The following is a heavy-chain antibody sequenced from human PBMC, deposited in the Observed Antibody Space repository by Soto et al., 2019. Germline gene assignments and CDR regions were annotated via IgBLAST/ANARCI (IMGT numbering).Heavy chain of an antibody. D-gene: IGHD2-8*02. CDR2: INHTGST. V-gene: IGHV4-34*01. CDR1: GGSFSGYD. J-gene: IGHJ4*03. CDR3: ARVDCSGALDY. Sequence: PSETLSLTCTVYGGSFSGYDWTWTRLPPGKGLEWIGEINHTGSTTYSQSLKSRVTISLNTSNDHLSLRVTSVTAADTAIYYCARVDCSGALDYWGRGTLVTVSS.